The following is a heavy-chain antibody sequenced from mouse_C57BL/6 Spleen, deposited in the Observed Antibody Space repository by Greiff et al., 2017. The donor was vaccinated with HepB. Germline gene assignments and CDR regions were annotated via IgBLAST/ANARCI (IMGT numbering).Heavy chain of an antibody. CDR3: ARGGAYYYGSSYPDV. D-gene: IGHD1-1*01. CDR1: GYSITSGYD. V-gene: IGHV3-1*01. Sequence: EVQLVESGPGMVKPSQSLSLTCTVTGYSITSGYDWHWIRHFPGNKLEWMGYLSYSGSTNYNPSLKSRISITHDTSKNHFFLKLNSVTTEDTATYYCARGGAYYYGSSYPDVWGTGTTVTVSS. J-gene: IGHJ1*03. CDR2: LSYSGST.